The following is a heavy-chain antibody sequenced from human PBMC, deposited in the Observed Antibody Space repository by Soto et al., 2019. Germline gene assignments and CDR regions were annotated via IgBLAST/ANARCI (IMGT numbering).Heavy chain of an antibody. CDR3: AREIEYYGSGSYYNVFSLDY. CDR2: IIPILGIA. D-gene: IGHD3-10*01. V-gene: IGHV1-69*04. J-gene: IGHJ4*02. CDR1: GGTFSSYT. Sequence: ASVKVSCKASGGTFSSYTISWVRQAPGQGLEWMGRIIPILGIANYAQKFQGRVTITADKSTSTAYMELSSLRSEDTAVYYCAREIEYYGSGSYYNVFSLDYWGQGTLVTVSS.